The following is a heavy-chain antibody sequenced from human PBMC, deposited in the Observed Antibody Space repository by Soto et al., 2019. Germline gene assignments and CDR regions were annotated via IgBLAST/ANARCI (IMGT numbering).Heavy chain of an antibody. J-gene: IGHJ4*02. CDR2: ISAYNGNT. CDR1: GYTFTSYG. Sequence: ASVKVSCKASGYTFTSYGISWVRRAPGQGLEWMGWISAYNGNTNYAQKLQGRVTMTTDTSTSTAYMGLRSLRSDDTAVYYCARDSPWDIVVVPAAHGFDYWGQGTLVTVSS. V-gene: IGHV1-18*01. D-gene: IGHD2-2*01. CDR3: ARDSPWDIVVVPAAHGFDY.